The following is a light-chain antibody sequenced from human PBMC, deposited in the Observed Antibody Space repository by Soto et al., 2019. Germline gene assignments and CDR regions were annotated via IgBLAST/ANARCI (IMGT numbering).Light chain of an antibody. CDR3: QQRSNWYT. Sequence: EIVLTQSPATLSLSPGERATLSCRASQSVSSYLAWYQQKPGQAPRLLIYDASNRATDIPARFSGSGSGTDFTLTISSLETEDLAVYYCQQRSNWYTFGQGTKLEIK. CDR1: QSVSSY. CDR2: DAS. V-gene: IGKV3-11*01. J-gene: IGKJ2*01.